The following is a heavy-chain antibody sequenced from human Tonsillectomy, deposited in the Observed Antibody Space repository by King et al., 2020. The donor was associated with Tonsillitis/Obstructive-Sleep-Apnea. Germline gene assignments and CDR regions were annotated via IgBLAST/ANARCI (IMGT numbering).Heavy chain of an antibody. V-gene: IGHV2-26*01. J-gene: IGHJ5*02. CDR3: ARILSSGGDYELGGWFDP. D-gene: IGHD4-17*01. CDR1: GFSLSNARMG. Sequence: TLKESGPVLVKPTETLTLTCTVSGFSLSNARMGVSWIRQPPGKALEWLAHIFSNDEKSYSTSLKSRLTISKDTSKSQVVLTMTNMDPVDTATYYCARILSSGGDYELGGWFDPWGQGTLVTVSS. CDR2: IFSNDEK.